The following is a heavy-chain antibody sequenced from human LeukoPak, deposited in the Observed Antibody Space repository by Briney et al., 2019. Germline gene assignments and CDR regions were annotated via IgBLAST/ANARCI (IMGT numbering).Heavy chain of an antibody. CDR2: ISAYNGNT. Sequence: ASVKVSCKASGYTLTSYGISWVRQAPGQGLEWMGWISAYNGNTNYAQKLQGRVTMTTDTSTSTAYMELRSLRSDDTAVYYCARDRRSTADWYFDLWGRGTLDTVSS. D-gene: IGHD2-2*01. V-gene: IGHV1-18*01. CDR3: ARDRRSTADWYFDL. J-gene: IGHJ2*01. CDR1: GYTLTSYG.